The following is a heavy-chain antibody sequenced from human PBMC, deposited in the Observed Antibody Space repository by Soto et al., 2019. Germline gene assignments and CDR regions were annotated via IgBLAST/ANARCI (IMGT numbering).Heavy chain of an antibody. CDR3: ARGGSGRYYGSFDS. D-gene: IGHD1-26*01. Sequence: QVQLVQSGAEVKKPGASVKVSCKASGYSFSSYAMHWVRQAPGQRLEWMGWINAGNGNTEYSQKLQGRVTITRDTSATTVYMELSSLRSEDRAVYHCARGGSGRYYGSFDSWGQGTLVTVSS. J-gene: IGHJ4*02. CDR2: INAGNGNT. V-gene: IGHV1-3*01. CDR1: GYSFSSYA.